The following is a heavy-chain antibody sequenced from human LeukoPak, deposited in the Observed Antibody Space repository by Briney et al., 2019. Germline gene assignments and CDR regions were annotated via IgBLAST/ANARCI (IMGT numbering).Heavy chain of an antibody. CDR2: IWYDGSNK. V-gene: IGHV3-33*01. J-gene: IGHJ4*02. D-gene: IGHD3-22*01. Sequence: GGSLRLSCAASGFTFSSYGMHWVRQAPGKGLEWVAVIWYDGSNKYYADSVKGRFTISRDNSKNTLYLQMNSLRAEDTAVYYCAREGGRAYYYDSNSRFGYWGQGTLVTVSS. CDR3: AREGGRAYYYDSNSRFGY. CDR1: GFTFSSYG.